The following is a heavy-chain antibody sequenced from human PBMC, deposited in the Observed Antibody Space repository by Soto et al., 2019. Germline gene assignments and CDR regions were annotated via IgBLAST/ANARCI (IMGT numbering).Heavy chain of an antibody. V-gene: IGHV3-30*18. CDR2: ISYDGSNE. CDR1: GFTFSSYG. Sequence: QVQLVESGGGVVQPGRSLRLSCAASGFTFSSYGMHWVRQAPGKGLEWVALISYDGSNEYYADSVKGRFTISRDNSKNTLYLQMNSLRPDDTAVFYCAKSGSYRHRSSVDPWGQGTLVTVSS. J-gene: IGHJ5*02. D-gene: IGHD1-26*01. CDR3: AKSGSYRHRSSVDP.